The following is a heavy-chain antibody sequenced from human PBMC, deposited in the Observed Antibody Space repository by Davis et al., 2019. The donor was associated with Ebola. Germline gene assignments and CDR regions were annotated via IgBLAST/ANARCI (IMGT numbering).Heavy chain of an antibody. D-gene: IGHD5-18*01. CDR2: IYYSGST. J-gene: IGHJ5*02. V-gene: IGHV4-31*03. CDR1: GGSISSGGYY. Sequence: PSETLSLTCTVSGGSISSGGYYWSWIRQHPGKGLEWIGYIYYSGSTYYNPSLKSRVTISVDTSKNQFSLKLSSVTAADTAVYYCAGRLGHTAMGLFDPWGQGTLVTVSS. CDR3: AGRLGHTAMGLFDP.